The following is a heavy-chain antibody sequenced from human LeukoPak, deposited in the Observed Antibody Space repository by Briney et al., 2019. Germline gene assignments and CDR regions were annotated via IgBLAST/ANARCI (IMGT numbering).Heavy chain of an antibody. CDR2: ISGRSSTM. V-gene: IGHV3-48*02. CDR3: ARVLGPTVATMYFND. J-gene: IGHJ4*02. D-gene: IGHD4-17*01. Sequence: PGGSLRLSCAASGFTFSSQGMNWIRQAPGKGLEWLSYISGRSSTMYFADSVKGRFTISRDNGRNSVYLQMNSLRDEDTAVYYCARVLGPTVATMYFNDWGQGTLVTVSS. CDR1: GFTFSSQG.